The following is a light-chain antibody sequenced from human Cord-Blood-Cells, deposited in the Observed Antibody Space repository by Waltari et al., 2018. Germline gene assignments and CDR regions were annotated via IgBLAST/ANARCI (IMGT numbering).Light chain of an antibody. Sequence: IQMPQFPSSLSASVGDRVTITCRASQSISSYLNWYQQKPGKAPKLLIYAASSLQSGVPSRFSGSGSGTDFTLTISSLQPEDFATYYCQQSYSTPYSFGQGTKLEIK. CDR2: AAS. CDR3: QQSYSTPYS. J-gene: IGKJ2*03. CDR1: QSISSY. V-gene: IGKV1-39*01.